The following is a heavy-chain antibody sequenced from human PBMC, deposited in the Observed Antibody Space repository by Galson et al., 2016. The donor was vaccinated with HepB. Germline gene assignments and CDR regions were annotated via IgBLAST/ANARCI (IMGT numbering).Heavy chain of an antibody. J-gene: IGHJ4*02. D-gene: IGHD2-15*01. CDR3: AKDGGYCSDATCYYRNS. CDR2: ITGSGGWI. Sequence: SLRLSCAVSGITFRSYTMNWVRQAPGKGLEWVSTITGSGGWIKYADSVKGRLITSRDNSKNTLYLQLNSLRAEDTAVYYCAKDGGYCSDATCYYRNSWGQGTLVTVSS. V-gene: IGHV3-23*01. CDR1: GITFRSYT.